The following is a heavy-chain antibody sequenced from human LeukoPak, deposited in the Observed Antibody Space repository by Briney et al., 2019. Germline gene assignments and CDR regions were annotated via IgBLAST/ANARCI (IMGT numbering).Heavy chain of an antibody. CDR1: GFTFTTYW. V-gene: IGHV3-7*01. CDR3: ARGAWYYIY. Sequence: PGGSLRLSCAPSGFTFTTYWMSWVRQAPGKGLEWLANIKPDGSEKNYVDSVRGRFTISRDNAKNSLYLEMNSLRDEDTAVYYCARGAWYYIYWGQGTLVSVSS. J-gene: IGHJ4*02. D-gene: IGHD6-19*01. CDR2: IKPDGSEK.